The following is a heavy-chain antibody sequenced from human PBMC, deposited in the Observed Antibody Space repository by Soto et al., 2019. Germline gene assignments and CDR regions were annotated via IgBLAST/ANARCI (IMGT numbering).Heavy chain of an antibody. V-gene: IGHV4-31*03. J-gene: IGHJ6*02. CDR2: IYYSGST. CDR3: ARETYDYYGMDV. CDR1: GGSISSGGYY. Sequence: QVQLQESGPGLVKPSQTLSLTRTVSGGSISSGGYYWSWIRQHPGKGLEWIGYIYYSGSTYYNPSLKSRATISVDTSKNQFSLKLSSVTAADTAVYYCARETYDYYGMDVWGQGTTVTVSS.